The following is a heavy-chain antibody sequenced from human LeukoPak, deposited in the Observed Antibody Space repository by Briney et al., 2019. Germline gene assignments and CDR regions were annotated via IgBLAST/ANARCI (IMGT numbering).Heavy chain of an antibody. CDR1: GYTFTSYD. CDR3: ARVYGYSYGSRDPVDY. J-gene: IGHJ4*02. Sequence: ASVKVSCKASGYTFTSYDINWVRQATGQGLEWMGWMNPNSGNTGYAQKFQGRVTMTRNTSISTAYMELSSLRSEDTAVYYCARVYGYSYGSRDPVDYWGQGTLVTVSS. CDR2: MNPNSGNT. D-gene: IGHD5-18*01. V-gene: IGHV1-8*01.